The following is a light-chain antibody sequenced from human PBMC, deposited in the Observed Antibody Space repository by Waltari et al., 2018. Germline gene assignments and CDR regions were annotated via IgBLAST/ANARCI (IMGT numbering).Light chain of an antibody. Sequence: IQLTQSPSSLSVSVGDRASSTCRESQSIPSYLNWYQQKPGKAPKLLIYAAFSLQSGVQSRFSGSGSVTYFTLRSSSLQPEDSATYYCRQSYGTPYTFGQGTKLEIK. V-gene: IGKV1-39*01. CDR1: QSIPSY. CDR2: AAF. CDR3: RQSYGTPYT. J-gene: IGKJ2*01.